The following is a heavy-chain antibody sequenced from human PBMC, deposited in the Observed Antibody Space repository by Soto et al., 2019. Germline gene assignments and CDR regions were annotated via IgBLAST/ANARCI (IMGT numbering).Heavy chain of an antibody. V-gene: IGHV2-5*01. D-gene: IGHD6-13*01. CDR1: GFSLSTSGVG. Sequence: QITLKESGPTLVKPTQTLTLTCTFSGFSLSTSGVGVGWIRQPPGKALEWLVIIYWNDDTRSSPSLKSRLTITKDTAKNQVVLTMTNMDPVDTATYYCAHTLPYSSIWGLWAFDIWGQGTMVTVSS. CDR3: AHTLPYSSIWGLWAFDI. CDR2: IYWNDDT. J-gene: IGHJ3*02.